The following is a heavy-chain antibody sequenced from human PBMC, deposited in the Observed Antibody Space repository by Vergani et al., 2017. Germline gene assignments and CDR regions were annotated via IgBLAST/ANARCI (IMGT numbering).Heavy chain of an antibody. Sequence: QVQLVQSGAEVKKPGASVKVSCKASGYTFTSYYMHWVRQAPGQGLEWMGIINPSGGSTSYAQKFQGRVTMTRDTSTSTVYMELSSLRAEDTAVYYCAKDLEWFADHYYSYYGMDVWGQGTTVTVSS. CDR1: GYTFTSYY. CDR3: AKDLEWFADHYYSYYGMDV. CDR2: INPSGGST. V-gene: IGHV1-46*01. D-gene: IGHD3-3*01. J-gene: IGHJ6*02.